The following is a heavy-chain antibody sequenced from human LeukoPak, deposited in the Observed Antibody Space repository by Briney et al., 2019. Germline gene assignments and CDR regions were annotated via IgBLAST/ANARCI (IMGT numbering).Heavy chain of an antibody. J-gene: IGHJ4*02. Sequence: GGSLRLSCAASGFTFSSYEMNWVRQAPGKGLEWVSYISSSGSTIYYADSVKGRFTISRDNAKNSPYLQMNSLRAEDTAVYYCARDNRKAHRGVFDYWGQGTLVTVSS. CDR2: ISSSGSTI. D-gene: IGHD1-14*01. CDR1: GFTFSSYE. V-gene: IGHV3-48*03. CDR3: ARDNRKAHRGVFDY.